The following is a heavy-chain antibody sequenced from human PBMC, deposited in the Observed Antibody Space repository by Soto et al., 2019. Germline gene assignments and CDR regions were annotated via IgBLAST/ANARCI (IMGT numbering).Heavy chain of an antibody. J-gene: IGHJ4*02. D-gene: IGHD1-26*01. CDR3: ARVGATLVLDY. CDR2: TYYRSKWYN. V-gene: IGHV6-1*01. Sequence: PXQPLSLTSAISGDSVSSNSAACNLIRHSPSRGLEWLGRTYYRSKWYNDYAVSVKSRITINPDTSKNQFSLQLNSVTPEDTAVYYCARVGATLVLDYWGQGTLVTVSS. CDR1: GDSVSSNSAA.